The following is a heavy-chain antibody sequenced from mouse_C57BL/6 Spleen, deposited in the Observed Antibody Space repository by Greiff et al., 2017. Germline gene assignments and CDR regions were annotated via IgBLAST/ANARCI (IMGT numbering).Heavy chain of an antibody. J-gene: IGHJ4*01. V-gene: IGHV1-55*01. CDR3: ARMDGSSYYAMDY. Sequence: QVQLQQPGAELVKPGASVKMSCKASGYTFTSYWITWVKQRPGQGLEWLGDIYPGSGSTNYNEKFKSKATLTVDTSSSTAYMQLSSLTSEDSAVYYCARMDGSSYYAMDYWGQGTSVTVSS. CDR2: IYPGSGST. CDR1: GYTFTSYW. D-gene: IGHD1-1*01.